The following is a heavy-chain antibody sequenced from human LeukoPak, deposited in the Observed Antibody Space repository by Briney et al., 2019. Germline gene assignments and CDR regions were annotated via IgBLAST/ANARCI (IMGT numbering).Heavy chain of an antibody. CDR1: GGSISSSSYY. CDR2: IYYSGST. CDR3: ARLGVTMVRGVSYNWFDP. D-gene: IGHD3-10*01. Sequence: SETLSLTCTVSGGSISSSSYYWGWIRRPPGKGLEWIGSIYYSGSTYYNPSLKSRVTISVDTSKNQFSLKLSSVTAADTAVYYCARLGVTMVRGVSYNWFDPWGQGTLVTVSS. J-gene: IGHJ5*02. V-gene: IGHV4-39*07.